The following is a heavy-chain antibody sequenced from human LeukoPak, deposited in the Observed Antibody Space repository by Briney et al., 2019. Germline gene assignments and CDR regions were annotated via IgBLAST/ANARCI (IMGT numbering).Heavy chain of an antibody. CDR2: ISYDGSNK. CDR3: AKDSSSSTYYYMDV. J-gene: IGHJ6*03. CDR1: GFTFSSYG. V-gene: IGHV3-30*18. D-gene: IGHD6-6*01. Sequence: GGSLRLSCAASGFTFSSYGMHWVRQAPGEGLEWVAVISYDGSNKYYADSVKGRFTISRDNSKNTLYLQMNSLRAEDTAVYYCAKDSSSSTYYYMDVWGKGTTVTVSS.